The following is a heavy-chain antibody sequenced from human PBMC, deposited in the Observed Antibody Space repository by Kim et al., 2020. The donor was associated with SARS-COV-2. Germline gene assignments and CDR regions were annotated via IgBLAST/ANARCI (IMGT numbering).Heavy chain of an antibody. J-gene: IGHJ4*02. V-gene: IGHV4-59*09. CDR2: SAKT. CDR3: ARGGGAN. D-gene: IGHD3-16*01. Sequence: SAKTNSNASLKSRVTISVDTSKSQFSLKLSSVTAADTAEYYCARGGGANWGQGTLVTVSS.